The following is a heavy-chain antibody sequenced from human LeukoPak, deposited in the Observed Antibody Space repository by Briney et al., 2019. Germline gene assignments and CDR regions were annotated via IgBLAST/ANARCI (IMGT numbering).Heavy chain of an antibody. J-gene: IGHJ4*02. CDR2: INHSGST. Sequence: SETLSLTCAVYGGSFSGYYWSWIRQPPGKGLEWIGEINHSGSTDYNPSLKSRVTISVDTSKNQFSLKLSSVTAADTAVYYCGRDWTPLGGGGFDYWGQGTLVTVSS. CDR3: GRDWTPLGGGGFDY. D-gene: IGHD1-1*01. V-gene: IGHV4-34*01. CDR1: GGSFSGYY.